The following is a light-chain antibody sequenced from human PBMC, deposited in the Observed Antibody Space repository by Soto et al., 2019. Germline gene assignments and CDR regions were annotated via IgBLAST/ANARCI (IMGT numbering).Light chain of an antibody. V-gene: IGLV2-14*01. Sequence: ALSQRSSVSCSPRQSITIACTGTSGDVGGYNYVSWYQHHPGIGPKLIIYEVSNRPSGVSDRFSGSKSGNKASLIISNLEAEDESDYYCGSYTSPDTRFGFGTGTKVTVL. CDR2: EVS. CDR3: GSYTSPDTRFG. CDR1: SGDVGGYNY. J-gene: IGLJ1*01.